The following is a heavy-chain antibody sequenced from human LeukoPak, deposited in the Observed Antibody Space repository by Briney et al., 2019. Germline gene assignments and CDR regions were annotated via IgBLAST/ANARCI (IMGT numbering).Heavy chain of an antibody. CDR2: IRYDGTNK. D-gene: IGHD2-15*01. J-gene: IGHJ1*01. Sequence: PGGSLRLSCAAAELTFSNYGMHRVPQAPGKGREWVAVIRYDGTNKYYGDFVKGRFTIYRDNSKNTLYLQMNSLTAEDTAMYYCAKSSSSSCPQDWGQGTLVTVSS. V-gene: IGHV3-30*02. CDR3: AKSSSSSCPQD. CDR1: ELTFSNYG.